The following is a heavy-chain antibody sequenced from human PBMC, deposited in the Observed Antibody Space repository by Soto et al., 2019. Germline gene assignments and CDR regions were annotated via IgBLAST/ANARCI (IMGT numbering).Heavy chain of an antibody. Sequence: EVQLVESGGGLVQTGGYLRLSCAASGFPFSSYWMHWVRQAPGEGLVWVARINGDGTSTNYADSVKGRFTISRDNGQNTVYLQMNSLRAEDTAVYSCARGLYHKYGQDHWGQGTLVTVSS. J-gene: IGHJ4*02. CDR3: ARGLYHKYGQDH. CDR2: INGDGTST. CDR1: GFPFSSYW. V-gene: IGHV3-74*01. D-gene: IGHD2-2*01.